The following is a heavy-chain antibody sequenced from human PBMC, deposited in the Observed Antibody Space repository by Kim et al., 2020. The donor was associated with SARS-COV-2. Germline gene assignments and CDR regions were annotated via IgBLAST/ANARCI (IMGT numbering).Heavy chain of an antibody. V-gene: IGHV3-7*01. D-gene: IGHD3-10*01. CDR3: AALDTVQVPGGI. J-gene: IGHJ4*02. Sequence: YVDAVKGRFTMSRDNAKNSLYLQMSSLRTEGTASYYCAALDTVQVPGGIWGQGTLVTVSS.